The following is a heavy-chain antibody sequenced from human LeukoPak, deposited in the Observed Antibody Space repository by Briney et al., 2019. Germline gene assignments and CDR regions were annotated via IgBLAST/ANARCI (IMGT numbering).Heavy chain of an antibody. V-gene: IGHV3-7*01. CDR2: IKQDGSEK. Sequence: GGSLRLSCAASGFTFSSYWMSWVRQAPGKGREWVANIKQDGSEKYYVDSVKGRFTISRDNAKNSLYLQMNSLRAEDTAVYYCARDSGSYYFDYWGQGTLVTVSS. J-gene: IGHJ4*02. D-gene: IGHD1-26*01. CDR3: ARDSGSYYFDY. CDR1: GFTFSSYW.